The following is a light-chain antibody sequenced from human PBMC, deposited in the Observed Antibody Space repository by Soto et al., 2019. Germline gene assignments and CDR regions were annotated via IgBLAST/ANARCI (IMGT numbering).Light chain of an antibody. CDR2: LGC. CDR3: MQPLQTLIT. Sequence: EIVLTQSPLSLSVSPGEPASISCRSSQSLTHSSGYNYLDWYLLKSGQPPQLVIYLGCNRGSGVPDRFSGSGSGTHFTLAISRVETEDAGVYFCMQPLQTLITFGQGTRLEIQ. V-gene: IGKV2-28*01. CDR1: QSLTHSSGYNY. J-gene: IGKJ5*01.